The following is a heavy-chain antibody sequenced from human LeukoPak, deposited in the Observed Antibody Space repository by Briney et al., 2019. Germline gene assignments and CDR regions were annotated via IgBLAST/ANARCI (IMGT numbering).Heavy chain of an antibody. CDR1: GYSFTSHH. Sequence: GASVKVSCKASGYSFTSHHMHWVRQAPGQGLEWMAIINPSGGDTSYAQKFQGRVTLTRDTSTSTGYMELSSLRSEDTALYYCARDPYSRGKANYFDYWGQGSLVTVSS. V-gene: IGHV1-46*01. CDR2: INPSGGDT. D-gene: IGHD4-11*01. CDR3: ARDPYSRGKANYFDY. J-gene: IGHJ4*02.